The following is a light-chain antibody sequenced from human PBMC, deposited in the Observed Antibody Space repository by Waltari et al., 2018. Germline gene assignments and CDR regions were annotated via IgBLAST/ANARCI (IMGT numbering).Light chain of an antibody. CDR2: EVI. CDR3: CSYAGTNNFYV. V-gene: IGLV2-8*01. J-gene: IGLJ1*01. CDR1: RSDVGDSDG. Sequence: QSPLTQPPSASGSQGQSVNNSCTGTRSDVGDSDGISWYQQHPGKAPKLMIYEVIKRPSRVPDRFSGSKSGNTASLTVSGLQAEDEADYYCCSYAGTNNFYVFGTGTKVTVL.